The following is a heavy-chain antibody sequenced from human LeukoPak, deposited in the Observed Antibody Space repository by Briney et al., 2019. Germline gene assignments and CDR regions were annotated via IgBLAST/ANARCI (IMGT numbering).Heavy chain of an antibody. J-gene: IGHJ4*02. D-gene: IGHD3-22*01. CDR3: ARQKIPLFYDDNSGYLMPYFDY. V-gene: IGHV5-51*01. Sequence: GASLQISCKGSGFIFTNYWIAWVRQLPGKGLEWMGIIYPGDADTRFSPSFQGQVTISADKSISTAYLQWSSLKDSDTALYYCARQKIPLFYDDNSGYLMPYFDYWGQGTLVSVSS. CDR2: IYPGDADT. CDR1: GFIFTNYW.